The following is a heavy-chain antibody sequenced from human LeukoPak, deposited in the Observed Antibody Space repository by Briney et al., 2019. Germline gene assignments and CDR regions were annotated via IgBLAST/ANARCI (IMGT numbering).Heavy chain of an antibody. CDR1: GGSLSGYY. D-gene: IGHD3-3*01. CDR3: ARVVNDFWSGYWGLYNWFDP. Sequence: PSETLSLTCAVYGGSLSGYYWSWIRQPPGKGLEWIGEINHSGSTNYNPSLKSRVTISVDTSKNQFSLKLSSVTAADTAVYYCARVVNDFWSGYWGLYNWFDPWGQGTLVTVSS. J-gene: IGHJ5*02. CDR2: INHSGST. V-gene: IGHV4-34*01.